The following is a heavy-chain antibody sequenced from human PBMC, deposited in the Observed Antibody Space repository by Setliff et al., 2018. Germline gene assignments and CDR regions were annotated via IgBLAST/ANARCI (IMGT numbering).Heavy chain of an antibody. CDR2: INNYKGHT. J-gene: IGHJ3*02. D-gene: IGHD3-22*01. Sequence: ASVKVSCKASGYTFNNYGITWVRQAPGQGLEWMGWINNYKGHTFYAHKFQDRLTMTTDTSTDTAFLDLRSLRSDDTAIYYCAKSYDSGFYHQRDAYDIWGQGTMVTVSS. CDR1: GYTFNNYG. V-gene: IGHV1-18*01. CDR3: AKSYDSGFYHQRDAYDI.